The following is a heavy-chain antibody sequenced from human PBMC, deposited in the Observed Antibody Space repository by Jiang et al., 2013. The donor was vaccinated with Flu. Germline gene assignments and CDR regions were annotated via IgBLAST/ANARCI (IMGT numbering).Heavy chain of an antibody. Sequence: VQLVESGGGVVQPGRSLRLSCAASGFTFSSYAMHWVRQAPGKGLEWVAVISYDGSNKYYADSVKGRFTISRDNSKNTLYLQMNSLRAEDTAVYYCARGGYSYGPPYNWFDP. CDR2: ISYDGSNK. CDR3: ARGGYSYGPPYNWFDP. J-gene: IGHJ5*02. V-gene: IGHV3-30-3*01. D-gene: IGHD5-18*01. CDR1: GFTFSSYA.